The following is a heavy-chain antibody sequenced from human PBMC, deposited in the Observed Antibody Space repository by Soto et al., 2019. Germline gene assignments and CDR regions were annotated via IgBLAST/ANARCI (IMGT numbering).Heavy chain of an antibody. V-gene: IGHV3-23*01. Sequence: EVELLESGGGLVQPGGSVRLSCAASGFTFRNYAMSWVRQAPGKGLEWVSSIHGEGAGSFYADAVKGRFTVSRDDSKETLYLQMRSLRVDDTAVYYCVKDGVARNGNWDWFDPWGQGTLVTVAS. CDR3: VKDGVARNGNWDWFDP. CDR2: IHGEGAGS. J-gene: IGHJ5*02. D-gene: IGHD6-19*01. CDR1: GFTFRNYA.